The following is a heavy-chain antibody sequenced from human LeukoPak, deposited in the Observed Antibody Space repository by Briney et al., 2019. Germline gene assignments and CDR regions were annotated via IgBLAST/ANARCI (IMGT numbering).Heavy chain of an antibody. V-gene: IGHV3-23*01. Sequence: PGGSLRLSCAASGFTFSSYAMSWVRQAPGKGLEWVSAISGSGGSTYYADSVKGQFTISRDNSKNTLYLQMNSLRAEDTAVYYCAKTQGPSIAARHQTRTDYWGQGTLVTVSS. CDR2: ISGSGGST. CDR1: GFTFSSYA. J-gene: IGHJ4*02. D-gene: IGHD6-6*01. CDR3: AKTQGPSIAARHQTRTDY.